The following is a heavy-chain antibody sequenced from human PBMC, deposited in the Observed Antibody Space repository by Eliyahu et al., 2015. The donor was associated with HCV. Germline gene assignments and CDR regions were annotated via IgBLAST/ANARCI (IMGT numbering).Heavy chain of an antibody. V-gene: IGHV4-39*07. J-gene: IGHJ4*02. Sequence: QLQLQESGPGLVKPSETLSLTCTVSGGSISSSSYYWGWIRQPPGKGLEWIGSIYYSGSTYRNPSLKSRVTISVDTSKNQFSLKLSSVTAADTAVYSCATAPVIGTSGSYLYWGQGTLVTVSS. CDR1: GGSISSSSYY. D-gene: IGHD3-10*01. CDR2: IYYSGST. CDR3: ATAPVIGTSGSYLY.